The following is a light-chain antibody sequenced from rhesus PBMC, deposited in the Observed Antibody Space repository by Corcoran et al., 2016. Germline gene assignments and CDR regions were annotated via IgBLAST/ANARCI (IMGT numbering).Light chain of an antibody. CDR3: CSYRSGNTCI. V-gene: IGLV2S9*01. CDR2: DVS. Sequence: QSALTQPPSVSKSLGQSVTISCTGTSSDIGGYNDVSWYQHHPGTAPSLLIYDVSKRPSGVSDRFSGSKSGNTASLTISGLQAEDEADYYCCSYRSGNTCIFGVGTRLTVL. J-gene: IGLJ1*01. CDR1: SSDIGGYND.